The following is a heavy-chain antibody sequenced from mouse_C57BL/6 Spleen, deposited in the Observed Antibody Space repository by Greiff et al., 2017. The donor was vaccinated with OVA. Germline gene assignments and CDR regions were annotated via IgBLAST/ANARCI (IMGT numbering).Heavy chain of an antibody. CDR1: GYTFTSYW. J-gene: IGHJ3*01. D-gene: IGHD2-5*01. CDR2: IDPSDSEP. CDR3: ARDYSNVSAWFAY. V-gene: IGHV1-52*01. Sequence: QVQLQQPGAELVRPGSSVKLSCKASGYTFTSYWMHWVKQRPIQGLEWIGNIDPSDSEPHYNQKFKDKATLTVDKSSSTAYMQLSSLTSEDSAVYYGARDYSNVSAWFAYWGQGTLVTVSA.